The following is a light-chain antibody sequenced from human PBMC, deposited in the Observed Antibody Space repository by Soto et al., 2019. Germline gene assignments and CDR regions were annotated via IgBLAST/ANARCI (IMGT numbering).Light chain of an antibody. CDR2: LEGSGSF. Sequence: QPVLTQSSSASASLGSSVKLTCTLSSGHSSYRIAWHQQQPGKAPRYLMKLEGSGSFIKGSGVPDRFAGSSSGADRYLTISNLHSEDEAHYYCETWDSSTYVVFGGGTKLTVL. CDR1: SGHSSYR. CDR3: ETWDSSTYVV. V-gene: IGLV4-60*03. J-gene: IGLJ2*01.